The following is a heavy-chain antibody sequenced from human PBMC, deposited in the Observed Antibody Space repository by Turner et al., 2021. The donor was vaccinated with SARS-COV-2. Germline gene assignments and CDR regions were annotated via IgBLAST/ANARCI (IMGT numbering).Heavy chain of an antibody. CDR2: MYTSGST. V-gene: IGHV4-4*07. CDR1: GDSLSGYY. CDR3: ARSGTGRYFDWLLLIDY. D-gene: IGHD3-9*01. J-gene: IGHJ4*02. Sequence: QVQLQESGPGLVKPSQTLSLTCTVSGDSLSGYYWSWIRQPAGKGLERIGRMYTSGSTNYNPSLKSRVTMSLDSSKNQFYLKLNSVTAADTAMYYCARSGTGRYFDWLLLIDYWGQGTLVTVSS.